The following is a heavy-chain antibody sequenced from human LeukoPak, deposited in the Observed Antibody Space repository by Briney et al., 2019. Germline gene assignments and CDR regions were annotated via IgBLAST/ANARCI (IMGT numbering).Heavy chain of an antibody. CDR2: IYSGGNT. Sequence: RGSLRLPCAASGFTVSSNYMSWVRQAPGKGLEWVSVIYSGGNTYYTDSVKGRFTISRDNSKNTLYLQMNSLRPEDTAVYYCARGGYSSGWFHAFDIWGQGTMVTVSS. CDR3: ARGGYSSGWFHAFDI. J-gene: IGHJ3*02. V-gene: IGHV3-66*02. D-gene: IGHD6-19*01. CDR1: GFTVSSNY.